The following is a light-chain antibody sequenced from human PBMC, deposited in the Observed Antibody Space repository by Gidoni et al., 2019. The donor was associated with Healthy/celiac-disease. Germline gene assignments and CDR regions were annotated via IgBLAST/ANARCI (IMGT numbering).Light chain of an antibody. CDR2: GAS. CDR1: QSVSSSY. J-gene: IGKJ2*03. CDR3: QQYGSSPPADS. Sequence: IVLTQSPRTLSLSPGERATLSCRASQSVSSSYLAWYQQKPGQAPRLLIYGASSRATGIPDRFSGSGSGTDFTLTISRLEPEDFAVYYCQQYGSSPPADSFGQGTKLEIK. V-gene: IGKV3-20*01.